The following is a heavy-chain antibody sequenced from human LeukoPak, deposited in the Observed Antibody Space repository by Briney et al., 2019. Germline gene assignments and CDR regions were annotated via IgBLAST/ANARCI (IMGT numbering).Heavy chain of an antibody. D-gene: IGHD3-3*01. J-gene: IGHJ4*02. CDR1: GGSISSGDYY. CDR2: IYYSGST. V-gene: IGHV4-30-4*01. CDR3: ARGITIFGVVV. Sequence: PSQTLSLTCTVSGGSISSGDYYWSWIRQPPGKGLEWIGYIYYSGSTYYNPSLKSRVTISVDTSKHQFSLKLSSVTAADTAVYYCARGITIFGVVVWGQGTLVTVSS.